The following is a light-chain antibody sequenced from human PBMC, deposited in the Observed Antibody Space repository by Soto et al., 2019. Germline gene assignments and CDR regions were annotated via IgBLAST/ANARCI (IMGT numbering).Light chain of an antibody. CDR3: AAWDDSLHGPV. Sequence: QSVLTQPPSASGTPGQGVTISCSGSSSNIGSNTVNWYQHHPGTAPKLLIFSNYQRPSGVPDRFSGSKSGTSASLAISRLQSEDEADYFCAAWDDSLHGPVFGGGTKLTVL. CDR1: SSNIGSNT. V-gene: IGLV1-44*01. CDR2: SNY. J-gene: IGLJ2*01.